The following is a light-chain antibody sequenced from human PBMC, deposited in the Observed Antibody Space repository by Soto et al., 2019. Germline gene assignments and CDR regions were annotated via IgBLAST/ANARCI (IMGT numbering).Light chain of an antibody. V-gene: IGKV3-20*01. Sequence: EIVLTQSPGTLSLSPGERATLSCRASQSVSSTYLAWYQQKLGQAPRLLIYGTSSRATGIPDRFSGSGSGTDITLTIRRLEHEDFAVYYCQQYGSSPSTFGQGTKVEIK. CDR3: QQYGSSPST. J-gene: IGKJ1*01. CDR2: GTS. CDR1: QSVSSTY.